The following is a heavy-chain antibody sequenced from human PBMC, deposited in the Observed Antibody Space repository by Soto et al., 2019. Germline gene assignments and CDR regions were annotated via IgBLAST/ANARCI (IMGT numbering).Heavy chain of an antibody. V-gene: IGHV4-34*01. CDR2: INHSGTT. Sequence: QVQLHQWGAGLLKPSETLSLTCAVHGGSVRGYYWTWIRQSPEKGLEWIGEINHSGTTNYSPSLKTRVTISVDTSKNQCSLILSSVTAADTAVYYCARGGEYQLLLRDYYYFNMDVWGTGTTVTVS. D-gene: IGHD2-2*01. CDR1: GGSVRGYY. CDR3: ARGGEYQLLLRDYYYFNMDV. J-gene: IGHJ6*03.